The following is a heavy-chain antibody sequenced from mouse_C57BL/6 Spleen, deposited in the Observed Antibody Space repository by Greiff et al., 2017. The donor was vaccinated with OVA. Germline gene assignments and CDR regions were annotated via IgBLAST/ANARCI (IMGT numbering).Heavy chain of an antibody. D-gene: IGHD2-4*01. J-gene: IGHJ1*03. CDR1: GYTFTSYW. Sequence: QVQLQLSGAELVKPGASVKLSCKASGYTFTSYWMHWVKQRPGQGLEWIGMIHPNSGSTNYNEKFKSKATLTVDKSSSTAYMQLSSLTSEDSAVYYCATYDYDAYFDVWGTGTTVTVSS. V-gene: IGHV1-64*01. CDR2: IHPNSGST. CDR3: ATYDYDAYFDV.